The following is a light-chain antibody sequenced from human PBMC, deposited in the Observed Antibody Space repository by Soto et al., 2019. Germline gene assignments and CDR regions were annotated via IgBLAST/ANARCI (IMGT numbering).Light chain of an antibody. J-gene: IGKJ2*01. Sequence: DIQMTQSPSTLSASVGDRVTITCRASQSIRGWLAWYQQKPGKAPKLLIYDASNLESGVPSRFSGSGYGTEFTLTIINLQPDDFATYYCQQYYSYSLYTFGQGTKVDIK. V-gene: IGKV1-5*01. CDR1: QSIRGW. CDR2: DAS. CDR3: QQYYSYSLYT.